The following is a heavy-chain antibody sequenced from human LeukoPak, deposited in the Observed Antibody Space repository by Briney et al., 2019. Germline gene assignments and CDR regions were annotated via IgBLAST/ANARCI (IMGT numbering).Heavy chain of an antibody. CDR1: GGSFSGYY. J-gene: IGHJ3*02. CDR2: INHSGST. D-gene: IGHD6-6*01. V-gene: IGHV4-34*01. CDR3: ARASFSSSLFYAFDI. Sequence: ETLSLTCAVYGGSFSGYYWSWIRQPPGKGLEWIGEINHSGSTNYNPSLKSRVTMSVDTSKNQFSLKLSSVTAADTAVYYCARASFSSSLFYAFDIWGQGTMVTVSS.